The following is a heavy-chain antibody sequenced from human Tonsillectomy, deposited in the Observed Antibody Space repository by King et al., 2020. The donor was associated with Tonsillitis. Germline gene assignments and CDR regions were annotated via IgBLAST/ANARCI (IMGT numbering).Heavy chain of an antibody. CDR1: GYTFTNYW. CDR3: ARVGFFDTSDYTTFDP. D-gene: IGHD3/OR15-3a*01. V-gene: IGHV5-10-1*03. J-gene: IGHJ5*02. Sequence: VQLVESGAEVKKLGESLRISCKGSGYTFTNYWITWVRQMPGKGLEWMGRIDPRDSYTKYSPSFQGHVTISADKSISTAYLQLGTLRASDTAMYYCARVGFFDTSDYTTFDPWGQGTLVTVSS. CDR2: IDPRDSYT.